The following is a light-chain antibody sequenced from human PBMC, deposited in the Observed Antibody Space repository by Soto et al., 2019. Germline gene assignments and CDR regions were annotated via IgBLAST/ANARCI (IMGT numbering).Light chain of an antibody. V-gene: IGKV3-11*01. J-gene: IGKJ5*01. CDR2: AAS. CDR3: QQRFDWPKIT. Sequence: EIVLTHSPATLSLSPWERVTLSCRASQSVSNYLAWYQQKPGQAPRLLVSAASNRATGIPARFSGSGSGTDFTLTISSLEPEDFGVFYCQQRFDWPKITLGQGTRLEIK. CDR1: QSVSNY.